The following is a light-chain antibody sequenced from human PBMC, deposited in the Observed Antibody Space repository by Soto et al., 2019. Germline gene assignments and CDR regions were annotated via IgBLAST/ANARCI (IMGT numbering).Light chain of an antibody. J-gene: IGKJ1*01. CDR1: QSVSSN. Sequence: EIVMTQSPATLSVSPGERATLSCRASQSVSSNLAWYQQKPGQAPRLLIYGASTRATGIPARFSGSGSGTEFILTISSLQSEDFAVYYCQQYNNWPPWTVGEGTKEGL. CDR2: GAS. V-gene: IGKV3-15*01. CDR3: QQYNNWPPWT.